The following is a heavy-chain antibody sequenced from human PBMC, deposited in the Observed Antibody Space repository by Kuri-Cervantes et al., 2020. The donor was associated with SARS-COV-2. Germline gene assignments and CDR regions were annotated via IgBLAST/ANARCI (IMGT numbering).Heavy chain of an antibody. CDR1: GVSVSHGTFS. Sequence: SETLSLTCAVSGVSVSHGTFSWSWIRQPAGKGLEWIGSIYYSGNTYYNPSLKSRVTISVDTSKNQFSLKLNSVTAADTAVYYCGRHHISRGNYYYYMDVWGKGTTVTVSS. D-gene: IGHD2-21*01. CDR2: IYYSGNT. J-gene: IGHJ6*03. CDR3: GRHHISRGNYYYYMDV. V-gene: IGHV4-39*01.